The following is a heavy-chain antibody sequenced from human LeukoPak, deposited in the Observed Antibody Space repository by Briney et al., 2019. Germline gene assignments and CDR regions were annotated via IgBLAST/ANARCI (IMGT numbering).Heavy chain of an antibody. J-gene: IGHJ6*02. CDR2: IYYSGST. D-gene: IGHD3-10*01. V-gene: IGHV4-30-4*01. CDR1: GGSISSGDYY. Sequence: SQTLSLTCTVSGGSISSGDYYWSWIRQPPGQGLEWIGYIYYSGSTYYNPSLKSRVTISVDTSKNQFSLKLSSVTAADTAVYYCAREAFGELLLGYYYYYGTDVWGQGTTVTVSS. CDR3: AREAFGELLLGYYYYYGTDV.